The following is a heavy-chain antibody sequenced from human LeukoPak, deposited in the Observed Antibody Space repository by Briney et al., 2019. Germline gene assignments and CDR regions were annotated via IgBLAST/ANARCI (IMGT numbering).Heavy chain of an antibody. CDR3: ARGRRWLQPLDY. Sequence: QPGGSLRLPCAASGFTFTNHWMSWVRQAPGKGLEWVANIKEDGGELNYVDSVKGRFTISRDNAKQSLFLQMNSLRVEELGVYYCARGRRWLQPLDYWGQGTLVTVSS. CDR1: GFTFTNHW. J-gene: IGHJ4*02. D-gene: IGHD5-24*01. CDR2: IKEDGGEL. V-gene: IGHV3-7*04.